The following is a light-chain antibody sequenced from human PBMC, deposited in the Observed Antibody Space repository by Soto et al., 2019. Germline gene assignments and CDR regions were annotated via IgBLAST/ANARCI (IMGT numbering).Light chain of an antibody. CDR1: QSVSSNY. J-gene: IGKJ1*01. V-gene: IGKV3-20*01. Sequence: ENVLTQSPGTLSLSPGERATLSCRASQSVSSNYLAWYQQKPGQAPRLLIYGASSRATGIPDRFSGSGSGTDFTLTISRLEPEDFAVYYCQQYGGSSGTFGQGTKVEI. CDR2: GAS. CDR3: QQYGGSSGT.